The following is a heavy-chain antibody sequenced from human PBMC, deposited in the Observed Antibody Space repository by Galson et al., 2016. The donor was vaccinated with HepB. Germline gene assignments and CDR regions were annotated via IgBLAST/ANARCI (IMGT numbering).Heavy chain of an antibody. J-gene: IGHJ4*02. CDR1: GGSFRGYY. CDR2: INHSGNT. Sequence: ETLSLTCAVYGGSFRGYYWSWIRQPPGKGLEWIGEINHSGNTNYSPSLKSRVTISLDTSNNQFSLKLSSVTAADTAVYYCARGKLELRVSDYWGQGTLVTASS. D-gene: IGHD1-7*01. V-gene: IGHV4-34*01. CDR3: ARGKLELRVSDY.